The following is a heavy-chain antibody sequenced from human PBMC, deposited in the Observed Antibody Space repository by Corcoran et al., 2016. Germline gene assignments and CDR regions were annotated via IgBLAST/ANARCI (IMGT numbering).Heavy chain of an antibody. CDR2: MNTDGTTT. V-gene: IGHV3-74*01. Sequence: EVQLVESGGGLVQSGGSLRLSCAASGFTFSMYWMHWVRRAPGEGLVWVSRMNTDGTTTSYADSVRGRFTISRDNAALYLQMNSLRVDDTAVYYCARAGPNRYYLYGMDVWGQGTTVTVSS. J-gene: IGHJ6*02. CDR3: ARAGPNRYYLYGMDV. CDR1: GFTFSMYW.